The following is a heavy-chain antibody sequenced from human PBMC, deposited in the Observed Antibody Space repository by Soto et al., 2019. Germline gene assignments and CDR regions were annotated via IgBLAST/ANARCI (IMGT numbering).Heavy chain of an antibody. D-gene: IGHD6-19*01. V-gene: IGHV3-23*01. CDR3: ANSLSIAVAGTNY. J-gene: IGHJ4*02. CDR1: GFTFISYA. CDR2: ISGSGGST. Sequence: GSLRLSCAASGFTFISYAIIFFRHAPGKGLEWVSAISGSGGSTYYADSVKGRFTISRDNSKNTLYLQMNSLRAEDTAVYYCANSLSIAVAGTNYWGQGTLVTVSS.